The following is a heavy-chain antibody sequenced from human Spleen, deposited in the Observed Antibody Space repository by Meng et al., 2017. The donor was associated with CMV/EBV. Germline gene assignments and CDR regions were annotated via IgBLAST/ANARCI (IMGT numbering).Heavy chain of an antibody. CDR3: ARFGIAVAGTGDWFDP. J-gene: IGHJ5*02. V-gene: IGHV4-34*01. Sequence: SETLSLTCAVYGGSFSGYYWSWIRQPPGKGLEWIGEINHRGSTNYNPSLKSRVTISVDTSKNQFSLKLSSVTAADTAVYYCARFGIAVAGTGDWFDPWGQGTLVTVSS. CDR1: GGSFSGYY. D-gene: IGHD6-19*01. CDR2: INHRGST.